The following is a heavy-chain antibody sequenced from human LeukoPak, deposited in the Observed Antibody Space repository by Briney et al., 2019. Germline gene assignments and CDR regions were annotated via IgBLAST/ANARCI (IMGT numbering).Heavy chain of an antibody. CDR3: ARGGGLDV. CDR2: INHNGNVN. CDR1: GFTVSSKY. Sequence: GGSLRLSCAASGFTVSSKYMNWARQAPGKGLEWVASINHNGNVNYYVDSAKGRFTISRDNAKNSLYLQMSNLRAEDTAVYFCARGGGLDVWGQGATVTVSS. V-gene: IGHV3-7*03. J-gene: IGHJ6*02. D-gene: IGHD3-16*01.